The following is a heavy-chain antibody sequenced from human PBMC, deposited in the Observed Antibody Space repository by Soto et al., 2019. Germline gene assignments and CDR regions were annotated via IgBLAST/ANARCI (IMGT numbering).Heavy chain of an antibody. CDR2: IYRGGRN. J-gene: IGHJ4*02. V-gene: IGHV4-4*07. Sequence: SETLSLTCTASGGSISSFYWSWIRQPAGKGLEWIGRIYRGGRNNYNPSLKSRVTMSVDTSKNQFSLRLSSVTAADTAMYCCARGSSRWDYWGQGTLVTVSS. CDR3: ARGSSRWDY. CDR1: GGSISSFY. D-gene: IGHD6-13*01.